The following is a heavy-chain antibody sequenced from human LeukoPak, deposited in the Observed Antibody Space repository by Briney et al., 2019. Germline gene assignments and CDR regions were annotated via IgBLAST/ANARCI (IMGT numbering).Heavy chain of an antibody. V-gene: IGHV3-9*01. D-gene: IGHD2-8*01. J-gene: IGHJ5*02. Sequence: PGRSLRLSCAASGFTFDDYAMHWVRQAPGKGLEWVSGVSWNSGSMGYADSVKGRFTISRDNAKNSLYLQMNSLRAEDTAVYYCVRVSGFCTNGVCPSFDPWGQGTLVTVSS. CDR3: VRVSGFCTNGVCPSFDP. CDR2: VSWNSGSM. CDR1: GFTFDDYA.